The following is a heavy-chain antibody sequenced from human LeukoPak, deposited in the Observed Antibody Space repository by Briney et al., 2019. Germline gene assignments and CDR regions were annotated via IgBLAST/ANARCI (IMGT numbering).Heavy chain of an antibody. V-gene: IGHV3-53*01. CDR1: GFTVNSNY. CDR3: ARTPGYCSGGSCYSGHYYGMDV. Sequence: GGSLRLSCAASGFTVNSNYMSWVRKAPGKGLEWVSVIYSGGSTYYAHSVKGRFTISRDDSKNTVYLQMNSLRAEDTAVYYCARTPGYCSGGSCYSGHYYGMDVWGKGTTVTVSS. CDR2: IYSGGST. D-gene: IGHD2-15*01. J-gene: IGHJ6*04.